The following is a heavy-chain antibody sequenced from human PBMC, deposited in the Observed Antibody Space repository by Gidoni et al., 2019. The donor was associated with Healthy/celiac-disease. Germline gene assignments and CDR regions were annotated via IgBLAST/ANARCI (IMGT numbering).Heavy chain of an antibody. CDR3: AKRDSGYRQLDY. Sequence: EVQLLESGGGLVQPGGSLRLSCAASGFPFSSYAMSWVRQAPGKGLEWVSAISGSGGSTYYADSVKGRFTISRDNSKNTLYLQMNSLRAEDTAVYYCAKRDSGYRQLDYWGQGTLVTVSS. CDR1: GFPFSSYA. J-gene: IGHJ4*02. CDR2: ISGSGGST. V-gene: IGHV3-23*01. D-gene: IGHD3-22*01.